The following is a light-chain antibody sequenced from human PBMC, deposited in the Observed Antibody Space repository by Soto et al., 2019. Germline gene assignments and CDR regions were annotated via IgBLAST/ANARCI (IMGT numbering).Light chain of an antibody. CDR1: QSIYNY. J-gene: IGKJ2*01. CDR3: QQSCSTPVT. CDR2: AAS. V-gene: IGKV1-39*01. Sequence: DIQMTQSPSSLSASAGDRVTITSRARQSIYNYLNGYQQKPGKAPKLLIYAASSLQSGVPTRFSGSESGTDFTLTISSLQPEDFATYYCQQSCSTPVTVGQGNKQEIK.